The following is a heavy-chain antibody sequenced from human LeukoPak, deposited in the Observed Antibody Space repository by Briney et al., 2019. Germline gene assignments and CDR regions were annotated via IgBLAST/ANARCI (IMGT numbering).Heavy chain of an antibody. J-gene: IGHJ2*01. CDR1: GFTVSSNY. D-gene: IGHD2-2*01. CDR3: ARESTSWYFDL. Sequence: GGSLRLSCAASGFTVSSNYMSWVRQAPGKGLEWVSLIYSGGSTYYADPGKGRFTISRDNSKNTLYLQMNSLRAEDPAVYYCARESTSWYFDLWGRGTLVTVSS. CDR2: IYSGGST. V-gene: IGHV3-53*01.